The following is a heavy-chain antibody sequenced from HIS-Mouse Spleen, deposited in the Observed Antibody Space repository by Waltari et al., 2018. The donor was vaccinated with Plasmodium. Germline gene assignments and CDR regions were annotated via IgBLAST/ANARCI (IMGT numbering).Heavy chain of an antibody. J-gene: IGHJ4*02. V-gene: IGHV3-30-3*01. D-gene: IGHD3-10*01. CDR3: AREAGSGGLYYFDY. CDR1: GFTFSSYA. CDR2: ISYDGSNK. Sequence: QVQLVESGGGVVQPGRSLRLSGAASGFTFSSYAMHWVRQAPGKGLEWVAVISYDGSNKYYADSVKGRFTISRDNSKNTLYLQMNSLRAEDTAVYYCAREAGSGGLYYFDYWGQGTLVTVSS.